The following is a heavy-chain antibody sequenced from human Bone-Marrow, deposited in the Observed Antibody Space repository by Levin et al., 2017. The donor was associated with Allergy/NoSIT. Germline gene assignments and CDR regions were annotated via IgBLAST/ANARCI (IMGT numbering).Heavy chain of an antibody. V-gene: IGHV4-59*08. J-gene: IGHJ5*02. CDR3: ARHRHWNDNRFNWFDP. D-gene: IGHD1-1*01. CDR1: GGSISTYY. Sequence: PSETLSLTCTVSGGSISTYYWSWIRQPPGKGLEWIGYVHYSGTTNYNPSLKSRVTISVDTSENHFSLKLSSVTAADTALYYCARHRHWNDNRFNWFDPWGQGTLVTVSS. CDR2: VHYSGTT.